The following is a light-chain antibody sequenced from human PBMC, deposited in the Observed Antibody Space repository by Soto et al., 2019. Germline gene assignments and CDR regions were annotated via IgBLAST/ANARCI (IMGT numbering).Light chain of an antibody. CDR3: QQYDSSPYT. Sequence: IVLTQSPGTLYLSPGERATLSCRASQSVSSTYLSWYQQKPGQAPRHLIYAASSRETGIPDTFSGSGSGTDFTLTISRLEPEDFAVYYCQQYDSSPYTFGQGTKLEIK. V-gene: IGKV3-20*01. CDR2: AAS. CDR1: QSVSSTY. J-gene: IGKJ2*01.